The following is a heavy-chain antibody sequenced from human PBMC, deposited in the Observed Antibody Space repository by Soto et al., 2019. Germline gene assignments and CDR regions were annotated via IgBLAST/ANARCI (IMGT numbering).Heavy chain of an antibody. CDR1: GFTFSSYA. CDR3: AKDPGIAVAGRGDY. J-gene: IGHJ4*02. Sequence: GGSLRLSCAASGFTFSSYAMSWVRQAPGKGLEWVSAISGSGGSTYYADSVKGRFTISRDNSKNTLYLQMNSLRAEDTAVYYCAKDPGIAVAGRGDYWGQGTLVTVSS. D-gene: IGHD6-19*01. V-gene: IGHV3-23*01. CDR2: ISGSGGST.